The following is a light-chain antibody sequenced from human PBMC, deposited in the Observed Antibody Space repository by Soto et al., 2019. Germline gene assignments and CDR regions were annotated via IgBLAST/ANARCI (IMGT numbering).Light chain of an antibody. Sequence: QSALTQPPSASGSPGQSVTISCTGTSSDIGAYNYVSWYQQYPGKAPKLIIYEVSQRPSGVPDRFSGSNSGNTASLTVSGLQLEDEADYYCSSFTGSDNPFGGGTKVTVL. CDR3: SSFTGSDNP. CDR1: SSDIGAYNY. V-gene: IGLV2-8*01. CDR2: EVS. J-gene: IGLJ2*01.